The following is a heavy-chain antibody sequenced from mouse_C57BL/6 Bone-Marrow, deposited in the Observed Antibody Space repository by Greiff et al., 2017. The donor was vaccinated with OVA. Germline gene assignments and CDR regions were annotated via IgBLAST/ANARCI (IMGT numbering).Heavy chain of an antibody. CDR1: GYSITSGYY. CDR3: ARRRYYFDY. V-gene: IGHV3-6*01. J-gene: IGHJ2*01. Sequence: EVKLQESGPGLVKPSQSLSLSCSVTGYSITSGYYWNWIRQFPGNKLELMGYLSYDGSNNYNPPLKNRIPITRDTSNNQFFLKLHSVTAEDTATYCSARRRYYFDYWGQGTTLTVSS. CDR2: LSYDGSN.